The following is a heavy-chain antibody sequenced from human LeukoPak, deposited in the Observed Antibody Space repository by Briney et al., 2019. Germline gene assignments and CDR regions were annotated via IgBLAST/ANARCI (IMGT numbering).Heavy chain of an antibody. J-gene: IGHJ3*02. D-gene: IGHD3-10*01. Sequence: GGSLRFSCAASGFTFSSYAMSWVRQAPGKGLEWVSAISASGGSTYYADSVKGRFTISRDNSKNTLYLQMNSLRAEDTAVYYCAKQGSGSYPSSAFDIWGQGTMVTVSS. CDR2: ISASGGST. CDR1: GFTFSSYA. V-gene: IGHV3-23*01. CDR3: AKQGSGSYPSSAFDI.